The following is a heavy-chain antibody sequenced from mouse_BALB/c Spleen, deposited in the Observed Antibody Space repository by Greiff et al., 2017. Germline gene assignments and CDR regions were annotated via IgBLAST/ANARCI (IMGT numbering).Heavy chain of an antibody. CDR2: IWAGGST. J-gene: IGHJ3*01. D-gene: IGHD2-3*01. CDR1: GFSLTSYG. CDR3: AREWLLRFAY. Sequence: QVQLKQSGPGLVAPSQSLSITCTVSGFSLTSYGVHWVRQPPGKGLEWLGVIWAGGSTNYNSALMSRLSISKDNSKSQVFLKMNSLQTDDTAMYYCAREWLLRFAYWGQGTLVTVSA. V-gene: IGHV2-9*02.